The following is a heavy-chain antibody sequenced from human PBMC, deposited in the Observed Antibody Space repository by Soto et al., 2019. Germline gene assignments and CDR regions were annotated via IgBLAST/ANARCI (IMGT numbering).Heavy chain of an antibody. J-gene: IGHJ6*02. CDR1: GFTFSSYG. CDR3: AKDPRYCSSTSCYMMYYYRMDV. Sequence: GGSLRLSCAASGFTFSSYGMHWVRQAPGKGLEWVAVISYDGSNKYYADSVKGRFTISRDNSKNTLYLQMNSLRAEDTAVYYCAKDPRYCSSTSCYMMYYYRMDVWGQGTTVTVSS. V-gene: IGHV3-30*18. D-gene: IGHD2-2*02. CDR2: ISYDGSNK.